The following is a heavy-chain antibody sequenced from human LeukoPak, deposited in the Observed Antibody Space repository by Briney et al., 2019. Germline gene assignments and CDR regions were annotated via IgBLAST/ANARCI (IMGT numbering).Heavy chain of an antibody. J-gene: IGHJ4*02. CDR3: AKDVPYYYHNSGYLDS. CDR2: ISYDISVK. Sequence: GGSLRLSCAASGFTFSHHVMHWVRQAPGKGLECVAVISYDISVKRYADSVKGRFTVSRDNSKNTVYLQMDSLRAEDTAVYYCAKDVPYYYHNSGYLDSWGQGTLVTVSS. V-gene: IGHV3-30*18. CDR1: GFTFSHHV. D-gene: IGHD3-22*01.